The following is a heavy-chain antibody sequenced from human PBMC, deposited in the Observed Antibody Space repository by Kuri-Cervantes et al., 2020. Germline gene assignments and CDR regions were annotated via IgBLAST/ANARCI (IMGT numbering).Heavy chain of an antibody. CDR2: IYYSGST. D-gene: IGHD3-16*02. Sequence: ESLKISCTVSGGSISSSSYYWGWIRQPPGKGLEWIGSIYYSGSTYYNPSLKSRATISVDTSKNQFSLKLSSVTAADTAVYYCARHTITFGGVIVSFDPWGQGTLVTVSS. CDR1: GGSISSSSYY. J-gene: IGHJ5*02. V-gene: IGHV4-39*01. CDR3: ARHTITFGGVIVSFDP.